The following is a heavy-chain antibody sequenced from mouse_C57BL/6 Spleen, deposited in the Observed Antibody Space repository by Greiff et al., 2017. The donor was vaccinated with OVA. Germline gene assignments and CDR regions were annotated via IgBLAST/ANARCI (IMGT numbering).Heavy chain of an antibody. CDR2: IWGGGRT. CDR3: AKHEDYYGSSYVGAMDY. V-gene: IGHV2-9*01. CDR1: GFSLTSYG. J-gene: IGHJ4*01. Sequence: VKLMESGPGLVAPSQSLSITCTVSGFSLTSYGVDWVRQPPGKGLEWLGVIWGGGRTNSNSALMSRLSISKDNSKSQVFLKMNSLQTDDTAMYYCAKHEDYYGSSYVGAMDYWGQGTSVTVSS. D-gene: IGHD1-1*01.